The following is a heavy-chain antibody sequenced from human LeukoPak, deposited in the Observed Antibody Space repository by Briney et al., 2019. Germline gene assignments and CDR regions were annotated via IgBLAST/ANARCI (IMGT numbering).Heavy chain of an antibody. V-gene: IGHV5-51*01. CDR3: ARRSAAGGYFDY. Sequence: GESLKISCKGSGYSFTSNWIGWVRQLPGKGLEWMGIIYPGDSDTRYSPSFEGQVTISADKSITTAYVQWSSLKDSDTAIYYCARRSAAGGYFDYWGQGTLVTVSS. D-gene: IGHD2-15*01. CDR1: GYSFTSNW. J-gene: IGHJ4*02. CDR2: IYPGDSDT.